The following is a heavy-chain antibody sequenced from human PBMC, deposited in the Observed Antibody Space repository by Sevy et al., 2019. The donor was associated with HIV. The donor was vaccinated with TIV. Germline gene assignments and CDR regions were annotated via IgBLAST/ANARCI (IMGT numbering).Heavy chain of an antibody. CDR3: ARDNSGYFHFDY. CDR1: GFTFNAYG. J-gene: IGHJ4*02. CDR2: ISYDKSER. V-gene: IGHV3-30*03. D-gene: IGHD3-22*01. Sequence: GGSLRLSCEASGFTFNAYGMHWVRLAPGKGLEWVAVISYDKSERYYGDSVRGRFTISRDNFKNTLWLQMNSLRPEDTAVYYCARDNSGYFHFDYWGQGTLVTVSS.